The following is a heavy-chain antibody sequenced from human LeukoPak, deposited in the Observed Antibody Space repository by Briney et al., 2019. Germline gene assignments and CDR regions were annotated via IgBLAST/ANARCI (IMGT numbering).Heavy chain of an antibody. CDR2: INHSGST. CDR1: GGSFSGYY. V-gene: IGHV4-34*01. CDR3: ARHNYDYVWGSYRYYFDY. J-gene: IGHJ4*02. D-gene: IGHD3-16*02. Sequence: SETLSLTCAVYGGSFSGYYWSWIRQPPGEGLEWIGEINHSGSTNYNPSLKSRVTISVDTSKNQFSLKLSSVTAADTAVYYCARHNYDYVWGSYRYYFDYWGQGTLVTVSS.